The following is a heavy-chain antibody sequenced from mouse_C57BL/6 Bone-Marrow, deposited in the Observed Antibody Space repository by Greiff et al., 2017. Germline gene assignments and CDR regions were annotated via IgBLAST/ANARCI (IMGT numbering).Heavy chain of an antibody. CDR3: AIYDYDGGDYAMDY. CDR2: IDPANGNT. CDR1: GFNIKNTY. D-gene: IGHD2-4*01. Sequence: QLQESVAELVRPGASVKLSCTASGFNIKNTYMHWVKQRPELGLEWIGRIDPANGNTKYAPKFQGKATITADTSSNTAYLQLSSLTSEDTAIYYCAIYDYDGGDYAMDYWGQGTSVTVSS. V-gene: IGHV14-3*01. J-gene: IGHJ4*01.